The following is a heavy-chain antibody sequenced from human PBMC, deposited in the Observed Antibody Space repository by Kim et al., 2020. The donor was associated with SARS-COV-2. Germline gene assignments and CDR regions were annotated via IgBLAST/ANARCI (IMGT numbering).Heavy chain of an antibody. CDR3: ARDPNLSGYKCTSPGY. J-gene: IGHJ4*02. D-gene: IGHD5-12*01. V-gene: IGHV3-30*07. Sequence: SGKGRFTISRDNSKNTLYLQMNSLRAEETAVYYCARDPNLSGYKCTSPGYWGQGTLVTVSS.